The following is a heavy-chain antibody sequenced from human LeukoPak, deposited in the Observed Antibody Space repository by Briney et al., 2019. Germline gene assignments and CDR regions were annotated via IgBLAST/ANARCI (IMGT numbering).Heavy chain of an antibody. CDR1: GFTFDDYA. CDR2: ISWNSGSI. CDR3: AKGGTYYYDSLDY. D-gene: IGHD3-22*01. V-gene: IGHV3-9*01. Sequence: PGGSLRLSCAASGFTFDDYAMHWARQAPGKGLEWVSGISWNSGSIGYADSVKGRFTISRDNAKNSLYLQMNSLRAEDTALYYCAKGGTYYYDSLDYWGQGTLVTVSS. J-gene: IGHJ4*02.